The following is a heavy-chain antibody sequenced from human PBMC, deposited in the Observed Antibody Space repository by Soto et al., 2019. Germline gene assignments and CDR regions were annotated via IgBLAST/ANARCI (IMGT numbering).Heavy chain of an antibody. CDR1: GGSFSGYY. J-gene: IGHJ4*02. CDR3: ARTTAFVSGTYPPAHFDY. D-gene: IGHD3-16*01. V-gene: IGHV4-34*01. CDR2: INHSGST. Sequence: SETLSLTFAVYGGSFSGYYWSWIRQSPGKGLEWIGEINHSGSTNYTPSLKTRVTISVDTSKNQVALKLSSVTAADTDVYYCARTTAFVSGTYPPAHFDYWGQGTRVTVSS.